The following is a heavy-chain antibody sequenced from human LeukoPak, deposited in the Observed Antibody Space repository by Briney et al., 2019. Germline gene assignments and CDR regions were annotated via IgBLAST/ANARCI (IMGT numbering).Heavy chain of an antibody. CDR2: IIPIFGTA. D-gene: IGHD6-19*01. Sequence: ASVKVSCKASGGTFSSYAISWVRQAPGQGLEWMGGIIPIFGTANCAQKFQGRVTMTADESTSTAYMELSSLRSEDTAVYYCARAHSGRRYFDYWGQGTLVTVSS. CDR3: ARAHSGRRYFDY. J-gene: IGHJ4*02. V-gene: IGHV1-69*13. CDR1: GGTFSSYA.